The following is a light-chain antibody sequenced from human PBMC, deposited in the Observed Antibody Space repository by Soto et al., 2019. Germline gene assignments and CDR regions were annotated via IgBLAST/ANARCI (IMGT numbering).Light chain of an antibody. CDR2: DVI. Sequence: QSVLTHPASVSGSPGQSITISCTGTSSDVGAYNYVSWYQQHPGKAPKLMIFDVINRPSGVSNRFSGSKSGNTASLTISGLEAEDEADYYCSSYTTSGTVVFGGGTKLTVL. CDR3: SSYTTSGTVV. V-gene: IGLV2-14*03. J-gene: IGLJ2*01. CDR1: SSDVGAYNY.